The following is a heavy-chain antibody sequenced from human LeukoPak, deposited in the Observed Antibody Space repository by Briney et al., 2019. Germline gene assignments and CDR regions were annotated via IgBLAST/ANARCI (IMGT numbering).Heavy chain of an antibody. CDR1: GFTFSSYG. Sequence: GRSLRLSCAASGFTFSSYGMHWVRQAPGKGLEWVAVIWYDGSNKYYADSVKGRFTISRDNSKNTLYLQMNSLRAEDTAVYYCAKADSGSYGIDAFDIWGQGTMVTVSS. V-gene: IGHV3-33*06. J-gene: IGHJ3*02. D-gene: IGHD1-26*01. CDR2: IWYDGSNK. CDR3: AKADSGSYGIDAFDI.